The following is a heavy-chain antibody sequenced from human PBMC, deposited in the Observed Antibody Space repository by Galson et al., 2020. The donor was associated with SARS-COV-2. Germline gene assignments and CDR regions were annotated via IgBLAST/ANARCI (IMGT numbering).Heavy chain of an antibody. CDR3: TPPLYYDNSASTYHFDY. Sequence: AGGSLRLSCAASGFIFSNAWMSWVRQAPGKGLEWVGRIKSKSDGGTTDYAAPVKGRFTISRDDSKNTLYLQMNSLRTEDTAVYYCTPPLYYDNSASTYHFDYWGQGSLVTVSS. J-gene: IGHJ4*02. CDR1: GFIFSNAW. D-gene: IGHD3-22*01. CDR2: IKSKSDGGTT. V-gene: IGHV3-15*01.